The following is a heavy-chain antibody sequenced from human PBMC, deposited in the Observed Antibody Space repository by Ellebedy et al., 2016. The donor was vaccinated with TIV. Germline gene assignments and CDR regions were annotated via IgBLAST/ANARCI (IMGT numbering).Heavy chain of an antibody. V-gene: IGHV3-74*01. CDR1: GFTASGYY. CDR2: INTDGSST. CDR3: ARESVRYFDWDF. D-gene: IGHD3-9*01. Sequence: GGSLRLSCEASGFTASGYYMHWVRQVPGTGLVWVSRINTDGSSTSYVDSVEGRFTMSRDNAKNTVYLEMNSLRAEDTAVYYCARESVRYFDWDFWGQGTLVTVSS. J-gene: IGHJ4*02.